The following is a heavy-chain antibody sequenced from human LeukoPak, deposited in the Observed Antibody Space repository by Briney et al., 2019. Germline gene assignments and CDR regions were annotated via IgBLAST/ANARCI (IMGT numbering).Heavy chain of an antibody. J-gene: IGHJ3*01. V-gene: IGHV1-46*01. D-gene: IGHD2-2*02. CDR2: INPSGSST. CDR3: AMKAVPRPRLYDAFDF. Sequence: ASVKVSCKASGYTFTSYYMHWVRQAPGQGLEWMGLINPSGSSTSYAQKFQGRLSLTRDMSTSTDYMELSSLRADDTAVYYCAMKAVPRPRLYDAFDFWGQGTVVTVSS. CDR1: GYTFTSYY.